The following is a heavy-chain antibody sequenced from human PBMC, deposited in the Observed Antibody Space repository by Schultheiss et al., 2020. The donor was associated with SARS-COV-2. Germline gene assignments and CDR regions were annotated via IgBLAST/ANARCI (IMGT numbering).Heavy chain of an antibody. V-gene: IGHV1-69*13. J-gene: IGHJ6*02. CDR2: IIPIFGTA. Sequence: SVKVSCKASGYTFTGYYMHWVRQAPGQGLEWMGGIIPIFGTANYAQKFQGRVTITADESTSTAYMELSSLRSEDTAVYYCASAQLVGYGMDVWGQGTTVTVSS. D-gene: IGHD6-6*01. CDR3: ASAQLVGYGMDV. CDR1: GYTFTGYY.